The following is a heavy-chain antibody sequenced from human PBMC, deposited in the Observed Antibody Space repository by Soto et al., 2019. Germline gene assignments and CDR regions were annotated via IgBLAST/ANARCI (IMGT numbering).Heavy chain of an antibody. D-gene: IGHD3-3*01. V-gene: IGHV4-34*01. J-gene: IGHJ4*02. CDR3: ASLNGGRFLDKGDY. CDR1: NGSFMGYY. Sequence: QVQLHQWGAGLLKPSETLSLTCGVYNGSFMGYYWTWVRQPPGKGLEWIGEINHFGSPNYNPSLKSRVAISIDTSKHQFALSLRSLTAADTAVYYCASLNGGRFLDKGDYWGQGILVTVSS. CDR2: INHFGSP.